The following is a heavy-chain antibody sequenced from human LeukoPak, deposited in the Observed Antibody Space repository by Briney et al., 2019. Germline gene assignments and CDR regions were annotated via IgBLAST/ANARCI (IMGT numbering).Heavy chain of an antibody. J-gene: IGHJ4*02. CDR1: GYTFTSYA. CDR2: ISVYNGHT. V-gene: IGHV1-18*01. D-gene: IGHD2-8*01. CDR3: AGSLGYCTSNVCYLKY. Sequence: ASVKVSCKASGYTFTSYAITWVRQAPGQGLEWMGWISVYNGHTNYAQKLQARVTMTTDTYTNTAYMELRSLRSDDTAVYYCAGSLGYCTSNVCYLKYWGQGTLVTVSS.